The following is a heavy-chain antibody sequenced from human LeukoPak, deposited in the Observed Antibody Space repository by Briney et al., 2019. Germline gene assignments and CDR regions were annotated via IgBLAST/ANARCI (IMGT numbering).Heavy chain of an antibody. D-gene: IGHD6-13*01. CDR1: GGTFSSYA. CDR2: IIPIFGTA. V-gene: IGHV1-69*13. J-gene: IGHJ5*02. Sequence: SVKVSCKASGGTFSSYAISWVRQAPGQGLEWMGGIIPIFGTANYAQKFQGRVTITADESTSTAYMELSSLRSDDTAIYYCARDVLLVPRWFDPWGQGTLVTVSS. CDR3: ARDVLLVPRWFDP.